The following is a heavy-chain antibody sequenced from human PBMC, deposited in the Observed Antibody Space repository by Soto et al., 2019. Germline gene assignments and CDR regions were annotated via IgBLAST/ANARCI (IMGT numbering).Heavy chain of an antibody. CDR3: AGRSCRYSGRPLEPWWEALDI. CDR2: ISYNGNNK. D-gene: IGHD1-26*01. CDR1: GFSISTYA. J-gene: IGHJ3*02. Sequence: QVQLVESGGGVVQPGRSLRLSCAASGFSISTYALHWVRQAPGKGPEWVAIISYNGNNKHYADSVKGRFTISRDNSKNAVDLEMNSLSVEDTAMYYSAGRSCRYSGRPLEPWWEALDIWGQGTMVTVSS. V-gene: IGHV3-30*04.